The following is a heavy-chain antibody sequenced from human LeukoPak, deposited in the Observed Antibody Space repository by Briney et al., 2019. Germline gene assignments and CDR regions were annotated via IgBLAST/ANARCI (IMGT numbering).Heavy chain of an antibody. CDR3: AMMVRGVIIGDYFDY. Sequence: GGSLRLSCAASGFTFSSYAMSWVRQAPGKGLEWVSAISGSGGSTYYADSVKGRFTISRDNSKNTLYLQMNSLRAEDTAVYYCAMMVRGVIIGDYFDYWGQGTPVTVSS. CDR1: GFTFSSYA. CDR2: ISGSGGST. D-gene: IGHD3-10*01. J-gene: IGHJ4*02. V-gene: IGHV3-23*01.